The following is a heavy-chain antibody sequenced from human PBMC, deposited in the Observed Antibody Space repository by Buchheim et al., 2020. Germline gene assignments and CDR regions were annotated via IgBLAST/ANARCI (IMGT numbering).Heavy chain of an antibody. CDR1: GFTFSSYW. D-gene: IGHD3-22*01. J-gene: IGHJ5*02. CDR2: IKQDGSEK. CDR3: ARVRDTMIVVAPSRRNWFDP. Sequence: EVQLVESGGGLVQPGGSLRLSCAASGFTFSSYWMSWVRQAPGKGLEWVANIKQDGSEKYYVDSVKGRFTISRDNAKNSLYLQMNSLRAEDTAVYYCARVRDTMIVVAPSRRNWFDPWGQGTL. V-gene: IGHV3-7*01.